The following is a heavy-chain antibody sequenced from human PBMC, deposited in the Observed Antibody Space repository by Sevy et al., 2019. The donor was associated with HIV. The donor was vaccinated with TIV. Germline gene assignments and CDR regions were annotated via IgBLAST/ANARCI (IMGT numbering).Heavy chain of an antibody. CDR3: ARDPARELLRIYFDY. D-gene: IGHD1-26*01. CDR2: ISYDGSNK. CDR1: GFTFSSYA. V-gene: IGHV3-30*04. Sequence: LSLTCAASGFTFSSYAMHWVRQAPGKGLEWVAVISYDGSNKYYADSVKGRFTISRDNSKNTLYLQMNSLRAEDTAVYYCARDPARELLRIYFDYWGQGTLVTVSS. J-gene: IGHJ4*02.